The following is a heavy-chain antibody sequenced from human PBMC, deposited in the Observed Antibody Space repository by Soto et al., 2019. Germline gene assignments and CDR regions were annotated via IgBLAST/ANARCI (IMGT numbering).Heavy chain of an antibody. Sequence: PGGSLRLSCAASGFTFSSYAMSWVRQAPGKGLEWVSAISGSGGSTYYADSVKGRFTISRDNSKDTLYLQMNSLRAEDTAVYYCAKGSRDSSSSGDYYYYYMYVWGKGTTVTSP. V-gene: IGHV3-23*01. D-gene: IGHD6-6*01. CDR2: ISGSGGST. CDR3: AKGSRDSSSSGDYYYYYMYV. J-gene: IGHJ6*03. CDR1: GFTFSSYA.